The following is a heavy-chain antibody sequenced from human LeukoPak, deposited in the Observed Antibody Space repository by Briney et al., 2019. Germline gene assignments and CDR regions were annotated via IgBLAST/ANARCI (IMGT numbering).Heavy chain of an antibody. J-gene: IGHJ4*02. V-gene: IGHV3-21*01. D-gene: IGHD4-23*01. CDR1: GFTFSSYS. CDR3: ARDSTVVAPPDY. CDR2: ISSSSSYI. Sequence: GGSLRLSCAASGFTFSSYSMNWVRQAPGKGLEWVSSISSSSSYIYYADSVKGRFTISRDNAKNSLYLQMNSLRAEDTAVYYCARDSTVVAPPDYWGQGTLVTVSS.